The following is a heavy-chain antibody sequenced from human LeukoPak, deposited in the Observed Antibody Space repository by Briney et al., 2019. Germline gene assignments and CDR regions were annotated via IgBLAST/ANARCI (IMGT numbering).Heavy chain of an antibody. Sequence: GGSLRLSCTASGFTFGDDAMSWVRQAPGKGLEWVGFIRSKAYGGTTEYAASVKGRFTISREDSKSIAYLQMNSLKTEDTAVYYCTRDILPSEYSGSLPDYWGQGTLVTVSS. CDR2: IRSKAYGGTT. J-gene: IGHJ4*02. CDR1: GFTFGDDA. V-gene: IGHV3-49*04. D-gene: IGHD1-26*01. CDR3: TRDILPSEYSGSLPDY.